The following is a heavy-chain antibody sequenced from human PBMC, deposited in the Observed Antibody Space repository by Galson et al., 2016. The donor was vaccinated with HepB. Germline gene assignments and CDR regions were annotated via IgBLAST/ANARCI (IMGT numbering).Heavy chain of an antibody. CDR1: GGSISSYY. Sequence: SETLSLTCTVSGGSISSYYWNWIRQSPKKGLEWIGYVYDTGSTNFNPSLKSRVTISVDTSKNQFSLKLSSVTAADTAVYYCARSKPSYSGYAPFVDYWGQGTLVAVSS. D-gene: IGHD5-12*01. CDR3: ARSKPSYSGYAPFVDY. CDR2: VYDTGST. V-gene: IGHV4-59*01. J-gene: IGHJ4*02.